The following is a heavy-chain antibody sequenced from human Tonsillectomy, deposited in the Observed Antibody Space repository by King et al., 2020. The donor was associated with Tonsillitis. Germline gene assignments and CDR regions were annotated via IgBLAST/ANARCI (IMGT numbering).Heavy chain of an antibody. J-gene: IGHJ6*03. Sequence: VQLVESGAEVKKPGESLRISCKGSGYSFTSFWISWVRQMPGKGLEWMGRIDPSDSYSNYSPSFQGHVTISVDKSISTAYLQWSSLKASDTAMYYCVRQRYDLWSKYYMDVWGKGTTVTVSS. D-gene: IGHD3-3*01. CDR2: IDPSDSYS. CDR3: VRQRYDLWSKYYMDV. CDR1: GYSFTSFW. V-gene: IGHV5-10-1*03.